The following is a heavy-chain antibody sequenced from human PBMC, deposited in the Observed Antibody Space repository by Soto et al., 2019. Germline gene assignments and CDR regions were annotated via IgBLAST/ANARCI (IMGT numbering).Heavy chain of an antibody. CDR2: ISYDGSNK. CDR1: GFTFSSYG. CDR3: AKERYSYGANYYFDY. D-gene: IGHD5-18*01. J-gene: IGHJ4*02. Sequence: QVQLVESGGGVVQPGRSLRLSCAASGFTFSSYGMHWVRQAPGKGLEWVAVISYDGSNKYYADSVKGRFTISRDNSKNTLYLQMNSLRAEDTAVNYCAKERYSYGANYYFDYWGQGTLVTVSS. V-gene: IGHV3-30*18.